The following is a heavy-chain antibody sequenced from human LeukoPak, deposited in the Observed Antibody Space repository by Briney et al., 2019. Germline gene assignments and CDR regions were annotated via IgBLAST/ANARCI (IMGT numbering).Heavy chain of an antibody. V-gene: IGHV3-72*01. D-gene: IGHD1-26*01. CDR3: ARAIVGATGFDY. CDR1: GFTSSDHY. J-gene: IGHJ4*02. Sequence: PGGSLRLSCAASGFTSSDHYMDWVRQAPGRGLEWVGRTRNKANSYTTEYAASVKGRFTISRDDSKNSLYLQMDSLKTEDTAVYYCARAIVGATGFDYWGQGTLVTVSS. CDR2: TRNKANSYTT.